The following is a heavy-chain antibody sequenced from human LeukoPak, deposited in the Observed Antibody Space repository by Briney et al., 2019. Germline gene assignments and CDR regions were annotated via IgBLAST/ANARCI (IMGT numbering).Heavy chain of an antibody. D-gene: IGHD3-10*01. V-gene: IGHV1-69*13. J-gene: IGHJ4*02. CDR2: IIPIFGTA. CDR3: ARDEILDGSGSLLPNDY. Sequence: SVKVSCKASGGTFISYAISWVRQAPGQGLEWMGGIIPIFGTANYAQKFQGRVTITADESMSTAYMELSSLRSEDTAVYYCARDEILDGSGSLLPNDYWGQGTLVTVSS. CDR1: GGTFISYA.